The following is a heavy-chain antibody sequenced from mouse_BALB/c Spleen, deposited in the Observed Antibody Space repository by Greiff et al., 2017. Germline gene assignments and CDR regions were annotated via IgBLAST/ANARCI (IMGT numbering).Heavy chain of an antibody. Sequence: VQLQQSGPGLVAPSQSLSITCTVSGFSLTSYGVHWVRQPPGKGLEWLGVIWAGGSTNYNSALMSRLSISKDNSKSQVFLKMNSLQTDDTAMYYCARGGLVYYDYDGAMDYWGQGTSVTVSS. D-gene: IGHD2-4*01. CDR2: IWAGGST. CDR3: ARGGLVYYDYDGAMDY. CDR1: GFSLTSYG. V-gene: IGHV2-9*02. J-gene: IGHJ4*01.